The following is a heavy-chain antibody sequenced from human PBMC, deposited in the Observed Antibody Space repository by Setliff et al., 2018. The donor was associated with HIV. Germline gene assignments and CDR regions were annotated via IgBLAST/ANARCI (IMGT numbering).Heavy chain of an antibody. D-gene: IGHD3-16*01. Sequence: ASVKVSCKTSGYTFRIYGIIWVRQAPGQGLEWMGWISPYNGNTAYAQKLQGRLTMTIDTSTTTAYMDLRSLTYDDTAVYYCVRDYVLRGTSLGYWGQGTLVTVSS. V-gene: IGHV1-18*01. J-gene: IGHJ4*02. CDR1: GYTFRIYG. CDR2: ISPYNGNT. CDR3: VRDYVLRGTSLGY.